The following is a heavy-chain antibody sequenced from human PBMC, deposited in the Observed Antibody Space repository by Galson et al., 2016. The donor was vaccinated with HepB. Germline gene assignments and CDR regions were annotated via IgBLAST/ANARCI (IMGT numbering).Heavy chain of an antibody. CDR2: IYYSGRT. CDR1: GASISGYY. J-gene: IGHJ6*02. CDR3: ARDDSGGWYGFHYGMDV. V-gene: IGHV4-59*01. D-gene: IGHD6-19*01. Sequence: ETLSLTCTVSGASISGYYLSWIRQPPGKGLEWIGYIYYSGRTKYNPSLKIRVTISVDTSKNQFPLKLSSVTAADTAVYYCARDDSGGWYGFHYGMDVWGQGTTVTVSS.